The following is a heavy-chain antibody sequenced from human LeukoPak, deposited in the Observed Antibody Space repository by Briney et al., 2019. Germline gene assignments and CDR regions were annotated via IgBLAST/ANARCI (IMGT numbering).Heavy chain of an antibody. CDR3: ARDRSSGSGKYYFDY. D-gene: IGHD6-13*01. J-gene: IGHJ4*02. CDR2: IYYSGST. CDR1: GGSISGSSYY. Sequence: SETLSLTCTVSGGSISGSSYYWGWIRQPPGKGLEWIGSIYYSGSTYYNPSLKSRVTISVDTSKNQFSLKLSSMTTADTAVYYCARDRSSGSGKYYFDYWGQGTLVTVSS. V-gene: IGHV4-39*07.